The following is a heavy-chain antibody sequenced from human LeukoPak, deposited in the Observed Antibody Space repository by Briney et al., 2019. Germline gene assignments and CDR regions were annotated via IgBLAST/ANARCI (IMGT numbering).Heavy chain of an antibody. CDR2: IYNSGST. J-gene: IGHJ6*03. D-gene: IGHD3-22*01. CDR1: GGSISTYY. CDR3: TRGSIAYYYMDV. Sequence: SETLSLTCTVSGGSISTYYWSWIRQPAGKGLEWIGRIYNSGSTKYNLSLKSRVTISVDTSKNQFSLKLSSVTAADTAVYYCTRGSIAYYYMDVWGKGTTVTISS. V-gene: IGHV4-4*07.